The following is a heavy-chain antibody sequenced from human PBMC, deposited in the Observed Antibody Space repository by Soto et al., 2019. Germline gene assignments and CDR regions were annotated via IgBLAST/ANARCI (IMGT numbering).Heavy chain of an antibody. CDR2: IGTAGDT. Sequence: HPGGSLRLSCAASGFTFSSYWMSWVRQAPEKGLEWVSAIGTAGDTYYPGSVKGRFTISRDSAKNSLYLQMNSLRDEDTAVYYCARDITMNNWFDPWGQGTLVTVSS. CDR3: ARDITMNNWFDP. CDR1: GFTFSSYW. J-gene: IGHJ5*02. D-gene: IGHD3-22*01. V-gene: IGHV3-13*01.